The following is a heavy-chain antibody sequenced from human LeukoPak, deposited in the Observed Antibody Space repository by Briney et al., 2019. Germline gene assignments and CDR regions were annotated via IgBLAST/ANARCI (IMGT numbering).Heavy chain of an antibody. J-gene: IGHJ3*02. CDR2: IYYSGTT. Sequence: KPSETLSLTCTVSGGSISSSSYYWVWIRQPPGKGLQWIGNIYYSGTTYYNPSLKSRLTISVDTSKNQFSLKLSSVTAADTAVYYCASENKYYGSGTFVGACDIWGQGTMVTVSS. V-gene: IGHV4-39*07. CDR3: ASENKYYGSGTFVGACDI. D-gene: IGHD3-10*01. CDR1: GGSISSSSYY.